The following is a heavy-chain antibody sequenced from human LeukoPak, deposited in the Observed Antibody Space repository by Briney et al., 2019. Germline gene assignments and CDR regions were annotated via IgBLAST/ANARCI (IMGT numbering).Heavy chain of an antibody. D-gene: IGHD3-22*01. CDR1: GYTFTSYG. CDR3: AGSSGSPYYYYYGMDV. CDR2: ISAYNGNT. Sequence: ASVKVSCKASGYTFTSYGISWVRQAPGQELEWMGWISAYNGNTNYAQKLQGRVTMTTDTSTSTAYMELRSLRSDDTAVYYCAGSSGSPYYYYYGMDVWGQGTTVTVSS. V-gene: IGHV1-18*01. J-gene: IGHJ6*02.